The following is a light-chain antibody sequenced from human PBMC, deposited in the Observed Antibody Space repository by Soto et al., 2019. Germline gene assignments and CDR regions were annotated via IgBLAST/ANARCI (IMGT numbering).Light chain of an antibody. V-gene: IGLV2-14*03. CDR3: SSYTTSRTYV. CDR1: SSDVGRYDY. J-gene: IGLJ1*01. CDR2: DVS. Sequence: QSALTQPASVSGSXXXSITXXCTGTSSDVGRYDYVSWYQQHPGKAPKLLIYDVSNRPSGVSNRFSGSKSGNTASLTISGLQAEDEAEYYCSSYTTSRTYVFGTGTKLTVL.